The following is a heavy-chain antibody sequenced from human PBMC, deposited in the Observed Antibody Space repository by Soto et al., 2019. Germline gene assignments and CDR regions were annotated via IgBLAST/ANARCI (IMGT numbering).Heavy chain of an antibody. CDR2: IYYSGST. CDR1: GGSISSSSYY. V-gene: IGHV4-39*01. D-gene: IGHD3-22*01. CDR3: ARCLPTHDFDSSGYYPHFDY. Sequence: SETLSLTCTVSGGSISSSSYYWGWSRQPPGKGLEWIGSIYYSGSTYYNPSLKSRVTISVDTSKNQFSLKLSSVTAADTAVYYCARCLPTHDFDSSGYYPHFDYCGQGTLVTVSS. J-gene: IGHJ4*02.